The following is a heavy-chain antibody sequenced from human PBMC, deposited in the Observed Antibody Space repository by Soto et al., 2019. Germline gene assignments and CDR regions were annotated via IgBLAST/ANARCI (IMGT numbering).Heavy chain of an antibody. CDR3: ARGRIAAAVGRDWFDP. Sequence: QVQLVQSGAEVKKPGASVKVSCKASGYTFTSYDINWVRQATEQGLEWMGWMNPNSGNTGYAQKFQGRVTMTRNTSISTAYMELSSLRSEDTAVYYCARGRIAAAVGRDWFDPWGQGTLVTVSS. V-gene: IGHV1-8*01. CDR2: MNPNSGNT. D-gene: IGHD6-13*01. CDR1: GYTFTSYD. J-gene: IGHJ5*02.